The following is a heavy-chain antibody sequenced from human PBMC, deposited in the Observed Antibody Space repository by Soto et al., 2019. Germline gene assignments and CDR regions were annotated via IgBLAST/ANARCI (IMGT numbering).Heavy chain of an antibody. Sequence: EVQLVESGGGLVQPGGSLRLSCAASGFTFSNYWMSWVRQVPGKGLAWVSNIKEVGSEKYYVDSVKGRFTISRDNAKNSVHLQMNSLRDEDTAVYYCVRFSILVSGRGRGAFFDSWGQGTPVTVSS. D-gene: IGHD6-19*01. CDR1: GFTFSNYW. V-gene: IGHV3-7*03. CDR2: IKEVGSEK. J-gene: IGHJ4*02. CDR3: VRFSILVSGRGRGAFFDS.